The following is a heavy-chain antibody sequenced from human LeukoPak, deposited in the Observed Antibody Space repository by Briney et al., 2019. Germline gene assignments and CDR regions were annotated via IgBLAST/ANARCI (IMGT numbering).Heavy chain of an antibody. D-gene: IGHD3-10*01. CDR2: ISYDGSNK. CDR1: GFTFSSYA. CDR3: ARLARGAFDI. J-gene: IGHJ3*02. V-gene: IGHV3-30*04. Sequence: GRSLRLSCAASGFTFSSYAMHWARQAPGKGLEWVAVISYDGSNKYYADSVKGRFTISRDNSKNTLYLQINSLRAEDTAVYYCARLARGAFDIWGQGTMVTVSS.